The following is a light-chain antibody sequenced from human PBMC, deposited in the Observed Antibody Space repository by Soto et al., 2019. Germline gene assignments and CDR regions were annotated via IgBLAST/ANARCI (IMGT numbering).Light chain of an antibody. J-gene: IGKJ2*01. V-gene: IGKV3-20*01. CDR1: QSVSRTY. Sequence: EIVLTQSPGTLSLSPGERATLSCRASQSVSRTYLAWYQQKPDQAPRLLIYGASNRATGIPDRFSGSGSETDFTLTINRLEPGDFAVYFCQQYGSSPYTFGQGTKLEIK. CDR3: QQYGSSPYT. CDR2: GAS.